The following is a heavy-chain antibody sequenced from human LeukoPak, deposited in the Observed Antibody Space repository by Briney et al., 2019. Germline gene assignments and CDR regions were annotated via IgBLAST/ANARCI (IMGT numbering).Heavy chain of an antibody. CDR1: GGSISSYY. V-gene: IGHV4-59*08. J-gene: IGHJ4*02. CDR2: IYYSGST. CDR3: ARLPYYYDSSGYSPLGY. D-gene: IGHD3-22*01. Sequence: PSETLSLTCTVSGGSISSYYWSWIRQPPGKGLEWIGNIYYSGSTNYNPSLKSRVTISVDTSKNQFSLKLSSVTAADTAVYYCARLPYYYDSSGYSPLGYWGQGTLVTVSS.